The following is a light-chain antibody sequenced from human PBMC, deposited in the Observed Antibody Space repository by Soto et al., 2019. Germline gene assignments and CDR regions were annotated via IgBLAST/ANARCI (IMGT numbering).Light chain of an antibody. J-gene: IGLJ2*01. V-gene: IGLV2-18*02. Sequence: QSVLTQPPSVSGSPGQSVTISCTGTSSDVGSYNRVSWYQQPPGTAPKLMIYEVSNRPSGVPDRFSGSKSGNTASLTISGIQAEDEADYYCSSYTSSSTLVVFGGGTKLTVL. CDR1: SSDVGSYNR. CDR3: SSYTSSSTLVV. CDR2: EVS.